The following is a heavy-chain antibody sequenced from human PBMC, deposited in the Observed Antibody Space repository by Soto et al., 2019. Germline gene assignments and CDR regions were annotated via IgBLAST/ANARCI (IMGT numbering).Heavy chain of an antibody. D-gene: IGHD4-17*01. CDR2: INTVYGTT. CDR1: VYTFTSHH. Sequence: GASVTVSCKASVYTFTSHHMHWVRQAPGQSLEWMGWINTVYGTTDYSQKFQGRVTITADASTSTAYMELSSLRSEDTAVYYCAGREKTTVTTKPPYYYYGMDVWGQGTTVTVSS. J-gene: IGHJ6*02. V-gene: IGHV1-3*04. CDR3: AGREKTTVTTKPPYYYYGMDV.